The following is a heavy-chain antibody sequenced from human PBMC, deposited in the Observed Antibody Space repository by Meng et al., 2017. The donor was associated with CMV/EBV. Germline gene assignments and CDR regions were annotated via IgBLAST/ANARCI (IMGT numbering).Heavy chain of an antibody. CDR2: IYYSGST. CDR3: ARDHSSSWSLDY. J-gene: IGHJ4*02. Sequence: SETLSLTCTVSGGSVSSGSYFWSWIRQPPGKGLEWIGYIYYSGSTNYNPSLKSRVTISVDTSKNQFSLKLSSVTAADTAVYYCARDHSSSWSLDYWGQGTLVTVSS. V-gene: IGHV4-61*01. D-gene: IGHD6-13*01. CDR1: GGSVSSGSYF.